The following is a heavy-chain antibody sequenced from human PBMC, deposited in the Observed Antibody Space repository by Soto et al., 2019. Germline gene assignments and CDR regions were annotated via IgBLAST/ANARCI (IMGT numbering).Heavy chain of an antibody. CDR2: IYYSGST. V-gene: IGHV4-39*01. CDR1: GGSISSSSHY. J-gene: IGHJ4*02. D-gene: IGHD1-26*01. Sequence: SETLSLTCTVSGGSISSSSHYWDWIRQPPGEGLEWIGSIYYSGSTYYNPSLKSRVTISVDTSKNQFSLKVNSVTAADTAVYYCARHGDGATASRNLDYWGQGTLVTVSS. CDR3: ARHGDGATASRNLDY.